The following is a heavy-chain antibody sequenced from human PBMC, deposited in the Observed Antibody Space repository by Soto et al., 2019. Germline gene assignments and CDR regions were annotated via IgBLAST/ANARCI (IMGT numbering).Heavy chain of an antibody. CDR2: IYYSGIT. J-gene: IGHJ4*02. Sequence: SETLSLTCTVSGGSISSGDYSWSWVRQSPGKGLEWIGYIYYSGITYYNPSLKSRVTISVDTSRNQFSLKLSSVTAADTAVYYCARVRYSSSWYYFDYWGQGTLVTVSS. CDR1: GGSISSGDYS. CDR3: ARVRYSSSWYYFDY. D-gene: IGHD6-13*01. V-gene: IGHV4-30-4*01.